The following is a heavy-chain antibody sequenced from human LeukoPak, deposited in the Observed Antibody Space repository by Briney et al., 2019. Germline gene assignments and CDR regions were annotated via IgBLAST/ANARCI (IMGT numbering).Heavy chain of an antibody. Sequence: ASVKVSCKASGYTFTSYGISWVRQAPGQGLEWMGWISAHNGNTNYAQKLQGRVTMTTDTSTSTAYMELRSLRSDDTAVYYCARVREEYYYGSGSYYGPYYYYYMDVWGKGTTVTISS. CDR2: ISAHNGNT. CDR1: GYTFTSYG. D-gene: IGHD3-10*01. V-gene: IGHV1-18*01. CDR3: ARVREEYYYGSGSYYGPYYYYYMDV. J-gene: IGHJ6*03.